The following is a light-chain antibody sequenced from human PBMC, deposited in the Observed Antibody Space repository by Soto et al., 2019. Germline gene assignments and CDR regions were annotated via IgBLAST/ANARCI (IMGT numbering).Light chain of an antibody. CDR2: DVS. J-gene: IGLJ1*01. V-gene: IGLV2-14*01. Sequence: QSVLTQPASVSGSPGQSITISCTGTSSDVGGYNYVSWYQQHPGKAPKLMIYDVSNRPSGVSNRFSGSKSGNTASLTISGLQAEDEAVYYCSSYTSSSTYVLGTGTKVTVL. CDR3: SSYTSSSTYV. CDR1: SSDVGGYNY.